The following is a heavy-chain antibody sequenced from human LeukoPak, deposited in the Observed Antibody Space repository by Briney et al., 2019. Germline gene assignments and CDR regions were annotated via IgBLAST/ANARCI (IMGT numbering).Heavy chain of an antibody. Sequence: SETLSLTCTVSGGSISSYYWSWIQQPAGKGLEWIGRIYTSGSTNYNPSLKSRVTMSVDTSKNQFSLKLSSVTAADTAVYYCARDSSYYDSSGYPDYWGQGTLVTVSS. J-gene: IGHJ4*02. V-gene: IGHV4-4*07. CDR2: IYTSGST. CDR3: ARDSSYYDSSGYPDY. CDR1: GGSISSYY. D-gene: IGHD3-22*01.